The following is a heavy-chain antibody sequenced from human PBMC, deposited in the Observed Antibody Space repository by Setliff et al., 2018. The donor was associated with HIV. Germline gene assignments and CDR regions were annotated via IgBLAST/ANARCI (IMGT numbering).Heavy chain of an antibody. CDR3: ARLIHTGLLYFDF. D-gene: IGHD2-8*02. J-gene: IGHJ4*02. V-gene: IGHV4-4*09. CDR1: GGSFSDYY. CDR2: IYTSGST. Sequence: PSETLSLTCTVSGGSFSDYYRSWIRQPPGKGLEWIGYIYTSGSTNYNPSLKSRVTISVDTSKNQFSLKLRSVTAADTAIYYCARLIHTGLLYFDFWGLGTLVTVSS.